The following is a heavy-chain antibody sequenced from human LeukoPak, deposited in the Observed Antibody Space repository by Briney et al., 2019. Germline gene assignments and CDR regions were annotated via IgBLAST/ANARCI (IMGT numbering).Heavy chain of an antibody. V-gene: IGHV3-48*04. CDR1: GFMFSYYN. Sequence: GGSLRLSCAASGFMFSYYNMNWVRQAPGKGLEWVSYISRSSSTIYYTDFVKGRFTIYRDDAKNSQYLQMNSLRAEDTAVYYCARAGAAAASNAFDIWGQGTMVTVSS. J-gene: IGHJ3*02. CDR3: ARAGAAAASNAFDI. D-gene: IGHD6-13*01. CDR2: ISRSSSTI.